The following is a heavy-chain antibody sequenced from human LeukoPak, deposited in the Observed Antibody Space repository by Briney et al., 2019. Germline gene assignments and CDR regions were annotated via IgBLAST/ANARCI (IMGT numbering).Heavy chain of an antibody. CDR2: TYYRSKWYN. J-gene: IGHJ4*02. V-gene: IGHV6-1*01. CDR3: ARAFGAAAIAGEFDY. CDR1: GDSVSSNSAA. D-gene: IGHD2-2*01. Sequence: SQTLSLTCAISGDSVSSNSAAWNWIRQSPSRGLEWLGRTYYRSKWYNDYAVSVKSRITINPDTSKNQFSLQLNSVAPEDTAVYYCARAFGAAAIAGEFDYWGQGTLVTVSS.